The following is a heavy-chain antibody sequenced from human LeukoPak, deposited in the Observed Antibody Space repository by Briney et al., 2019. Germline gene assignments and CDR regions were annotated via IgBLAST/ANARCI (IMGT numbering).Heavy chain of an antibody. CDR1: GGSISSYY. CDR2: INHSGST. Sequence: PSETLSLTCTVSGGSISSYYWSWIRQPPGKGLEWIGEINHSGSTNYNPSLKSRVTISVDTSKNQFSLKLSSVTAADTAVYYCARGRSGSYFDYWGQGTLVTVSS. J-gene: IGHJ4*02. V-gene: IGHV4-34*01. D-gene: IGHD1-26*01. CDR3: ARGRSGSYFDY.